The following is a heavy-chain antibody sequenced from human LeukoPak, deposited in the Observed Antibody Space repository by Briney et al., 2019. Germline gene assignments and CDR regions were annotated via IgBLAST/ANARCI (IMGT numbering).Heavy chain of an antibody. V-gene: IGHV3-33*01. CDR3: VRDPYEAY. CDR2: IWYDGNNI. D-gene: IGHD5-12*01. CDR1: GFTFTAYG. Sequence: GRSLRLSCAVSGFTFTAYGMHWVRQAPGKELEWVAVIWYDGNNIYYADSVKGRFTISRDNSKNTLYLQMNSLRAEDTALYYCVRDPYEAYWGQGTLVTVSS. J-gene: IGHJ4*02.